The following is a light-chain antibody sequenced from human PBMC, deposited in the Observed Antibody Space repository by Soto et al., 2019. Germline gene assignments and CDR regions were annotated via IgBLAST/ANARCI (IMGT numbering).Light chain of an antibody. J-gene: IGLJ2*01. CDR3: AAWDNSLSAVV. Sequence: QSVLTQPPSVSAAPGQRVTISCSGSTSNIGNNYESWYQQLPGTAPRFLIFDNNKRHSGIPDRFSGSKSGTSATLGITGLQTGDEADYYCAAWDNSLSAVVFGGGTKLTVL. V-gene: IGLV1-51*01. CDR2: DNN. CDR1: TSNIGNNY.